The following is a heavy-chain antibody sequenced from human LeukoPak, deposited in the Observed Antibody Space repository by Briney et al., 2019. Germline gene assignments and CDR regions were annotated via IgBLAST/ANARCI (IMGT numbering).Heavy chain of an antibody. CDR1: GGPFSGYH. J-gene: IGHJ5*02. D-gene: IGHD5-12*01. Sequence: SEPLSLTRAVYGGPFSGYHWRWIRPPPGKGLEWFGEITHSGSTHQTPSLKSRATISVDTSKTQFPMKLSAVTAADTAVYYCARPLGYSWFDPWGQGTLVTVSS. V-gene: IGHV4-34*04. CDR2: ITHSGST. CDR3: ARPLGYSWFDP.